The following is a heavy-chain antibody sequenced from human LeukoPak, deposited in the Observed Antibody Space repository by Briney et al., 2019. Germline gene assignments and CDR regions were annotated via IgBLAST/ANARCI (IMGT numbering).Heavy chain of an antibody. Sequence: GGSLRLSCAASGFTFSSYSMNWVRQAPGKGLEWVSSISSSSSYIYYADSVKGRFTITRGNAKNSLYLQMNSLRAEDTAVYYCARDRSGLLWFGELNYFDYWGQGTLVTVSS. V-gene: IGHV3-21*01. CDR3: ARDRSGLLWFGELNYFDY. J-gene: IGHJ4*02. D-gene: IGHD3-10*01. CDR1: GFTFSSYS. CDR2: ISSSSSYI.